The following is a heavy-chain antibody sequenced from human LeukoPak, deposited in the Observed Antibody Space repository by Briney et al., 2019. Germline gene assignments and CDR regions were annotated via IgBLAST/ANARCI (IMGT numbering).Heavy chain of an antibody. CDR1: GASVNTLY. J-gene: IGHJ4*02. Sequence: SETLSLTCTVSGASVNTLYWSWIRQPPGKGLEWIGNIYYRGSTRYNPSLKSRVTISIDTSKNQVSLKLISVTAADTAVYYCATSATPGYSSSWSLDSWGQGTLVTVSS. CDR3: ATSATPGYSSSWSLDS. D-gene: IGHD6-13*01. CDR2: IYYRGST. V-gene: IGHV4-59*02.